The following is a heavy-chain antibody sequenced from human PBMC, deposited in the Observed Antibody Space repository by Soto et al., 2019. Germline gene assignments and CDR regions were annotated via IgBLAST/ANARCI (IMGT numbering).Heavy chain of an antibody. CDR1: GGSLSRYY. CDR2: IYYSGST. J-gene: IGHJ1*01. CDR3: ARGRRVYFQH. V-gene: IGHV4-59*12. Sequence: SETLSLTCTFSGGSLSRYYLSWIRQPPGKGLEWIGYIYYSGSTNYNPSLKSRVTISVDTSKNQFSLKLSSVTAADTAVYYCARGRRVYFQHWGQGTLVTVSS.